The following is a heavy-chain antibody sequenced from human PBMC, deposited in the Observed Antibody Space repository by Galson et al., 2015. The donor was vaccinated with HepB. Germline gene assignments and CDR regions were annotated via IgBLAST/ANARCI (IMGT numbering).Heavy chain of an antibody. D-gene: IGHD2-21*01. CDR1: GFTFSSYA. CDR2: ISYDGSNK. Sequence: SLRLSCAASGFTFSSYAMHWVRQAPGKGPEWVAVISYDGSNKYYADSVKGRFTISRDNSKNTLYLQMNSLRAEDTAVYYCARDLRRTSRLWWLAYWGQGTLVTVSS. CDR3: ARDLRRTSRLWWLAY. V-gene: IGHV3-30-3*01. J-gene: IGHJ4*02.